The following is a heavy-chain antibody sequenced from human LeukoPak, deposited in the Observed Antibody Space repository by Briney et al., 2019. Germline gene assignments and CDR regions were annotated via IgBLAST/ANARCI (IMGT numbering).Heavy chain of an antibody. D-gene: IGHD2-15*01. CDR3: AKEGGYCSSSSCSDYFDY. CDR2: ISGAGGST. CDR1: GFTFGRHA. J-gene: IGHJ4*02. Sequence: PGGSLRLSCTASGFTFGRHAMSWVRQAPGKGLEWVSTISGAGGSTYYADPVKGRFTISRDNSNDTLYLQVNSLRAEDTAVYFCAKEGGYCSSSSCSDYFDYWGQGTLVTVSS. V-gene: IGHV3-23*01.